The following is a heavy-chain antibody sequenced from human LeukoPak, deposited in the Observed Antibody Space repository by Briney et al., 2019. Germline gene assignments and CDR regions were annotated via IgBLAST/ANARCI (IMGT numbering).Heavy chain of an antibody. D-gene: IGHD5-12*01. CDR1: GFTFNNYG. Sequence: PGGSLRLSCAASGFTFNNYGMHWVRQAPGKGLEWVSAISGSGGSTYYADSVKGRFTISRDNSKNTLYLQMNSLRAEDTAVYYCAKDDLPIVATNWFDPWGQGTLVTVSS. V-gene: IGHV3-23*01. J-gene: IGHJ5*02. CDR2: ISGSGGST. CDR3: AKDDLPIVATNWFDP.